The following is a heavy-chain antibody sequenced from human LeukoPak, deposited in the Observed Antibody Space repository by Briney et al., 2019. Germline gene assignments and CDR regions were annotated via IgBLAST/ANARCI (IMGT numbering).Heavy chain of an antibody. J-gene: IGHJ6*03. CDR3: ARLIDSYYGSGSYYYYYYYMDV. Sequence: PSETLSLTCTVSGGSISSYYWSWTRQPPGKGLEWIGYIYYSGSTNYNPSLKSRVTISVDTSKNQFSLKLSSVTAADTAVYYCARLIDSYYGSGSYYYYYYYMDVWGKGTTVTVSS. V-gene: IGHV4-59*08. CDR2: IYYSGST. D-gene: IGHD3-10*01. CDR1: GGSISSYY.